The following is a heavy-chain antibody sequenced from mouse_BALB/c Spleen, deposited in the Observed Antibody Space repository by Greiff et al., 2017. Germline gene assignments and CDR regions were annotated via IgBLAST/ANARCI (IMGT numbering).Heavy chain of an antibody. V-gene: IGHV1-14*01. Sequence: EVQLQQSGPELVKPGASVKMSCKASGYTFTSYVMHWVKQKPGQGLEWIGYINPYNDGTKYNEKFKGKATLTSDKSSSTAYMELSSLTSEDSAVYYCAREGYRYDGAYAMDYWGQGTSVTVSS. CDR1: GYTFTSYV. CDR3: AREGYRYDGAYAMDY. D-gene: IGHD2-14*01. J-gene: IGHJ4*01. CDR2: INPYNDGT.